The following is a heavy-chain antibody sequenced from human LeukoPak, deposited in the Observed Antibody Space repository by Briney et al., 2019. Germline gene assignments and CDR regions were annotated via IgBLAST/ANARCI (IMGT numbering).Heavy chain of an antibody. D-gene: IGHD6-6*01. J-gene: IGHJ4*02. CDR2: IYYSGST. V-gene: IGHV4-59*11. Sequence: SETLSLTCTVSSGSISSHYWSWIRQPPGKGLEWIGYIYYSGSTNYNPSLKSRVTISVDTSKNQFSLKLSSVTAVDTAVYYCARLYSSSFSDWGQGTLVTVSS. CDR3: ARLYSSSFSD. CDR1: SGSISSHY.